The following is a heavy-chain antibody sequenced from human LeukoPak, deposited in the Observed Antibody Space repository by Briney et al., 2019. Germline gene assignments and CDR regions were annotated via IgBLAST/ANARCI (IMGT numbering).Heavy chain of an antibody. J-gene: IGHJ6*03. D-gene: IGHD3-3*01. CDR3: ARPSAYDFWSGSRLYYMDI. CDR1: GGSISSSSYY. V-gene: IGHV4-39*01. Sequence: SETLSLTCTVSGGSISSSSYYWGWIRQPPGKELEWIGSIYYSGSTYYNPSLKSRVTISVDTPKNQFSLKLSSVTAADTAVYYCARPSAYDFWSGSRLYYMDIWGKGTTVTVSS. CDR2: IYYSGST.